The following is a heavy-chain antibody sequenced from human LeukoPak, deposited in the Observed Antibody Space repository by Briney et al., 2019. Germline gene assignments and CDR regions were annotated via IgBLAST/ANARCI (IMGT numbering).Heavy chain of an antibody. J-gene: IGHJ6*03. CDR2: IYYSGST. V-gene: IGHV4-59*01. CDR1: GGSISSYY. Sequence: SETLSLTCSVSGGSISSYYWSWIRQPPGKGLEWIGYIYYSGSTNYNPSLKSRVTIPVDTSKNQFSLKLSSVTAADTAVYYCARERPRDYGDLTRGYYYYYYMDVWGKGTTVTISS. D-gene: IGHD4/OR15-4a*01. CDR3: ARERPRDYGDLTRGYYYYYYMDV.